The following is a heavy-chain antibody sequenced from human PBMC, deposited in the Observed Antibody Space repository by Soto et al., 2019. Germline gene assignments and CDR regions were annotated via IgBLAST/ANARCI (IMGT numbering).Heavy chain of an antibody. J-gene: IGHJ6*03. CDR2: IYYSGST. CDR3: ARLGPYCSSTSCYRGLESYYYYYMDV. Sequence: PSETLSLTCTVSGGSISSYYWSWIRQPPGKGLEWIGYIYYSGSTNYNPSLKSRVTISVDTSKNQFSLKLSSVTAADTAVYYCARLGPYCSSTSCYRGLESYYYYYMDVWGKGTTVTVSS. D-gene: IGHD2-2*02. V-gene: IGHV4-59*08. CDR1: GGSISSYY.